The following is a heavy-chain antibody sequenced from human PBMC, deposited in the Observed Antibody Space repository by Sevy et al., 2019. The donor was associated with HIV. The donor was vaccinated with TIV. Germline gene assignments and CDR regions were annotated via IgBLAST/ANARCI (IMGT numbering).Heavy chain of an antibody. V-gene: IGHV3-43D*04. CDR2: ISWDGGST. J-gene: IGHJ4*02. CDR3: AKDYGGLRYRYGQGYFDY. Sequence: GGSLRLSCAASGFTFDDYAMHWVRQAPGKGLEWVSLISWDGGSTYYTDSVKGRFTISRDNSKNSLYLQMNSLRAEDTALYYCAKDYGGLRYRYGQGYFDYWGQGTLVTVSS. D-gene: IGHD5-18*01. CDR1: GFTFDDYA.